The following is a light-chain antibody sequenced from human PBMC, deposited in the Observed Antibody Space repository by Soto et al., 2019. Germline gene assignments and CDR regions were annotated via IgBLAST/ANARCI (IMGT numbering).Light chain of an antibody. Sequence: QSVLTQPPSASGTPGQRVTISCSGSSSNIGSNTVNLYQQLPGTAPKLLIYSNNQRPSGVPDRFSGSKSGTSASLAISGLQSEDEAEYYCAAWDDSLNGHVVFGGGTKVTVL. CDR1: SSNIGSNT. CDR2: SNN. V-gene: IGLV1-44*01. CDR3: AAWDDSLNGHVV. J-gene: IGLJ2*01.